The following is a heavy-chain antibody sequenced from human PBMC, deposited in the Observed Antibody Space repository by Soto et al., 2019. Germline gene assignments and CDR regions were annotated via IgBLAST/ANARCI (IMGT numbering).Heavy chain of an antibody. Sequence: SGTLSLTCTVSGGSISSGGYYWSWIRQHPGKGLEWIGYIYYSGSTYYNPSLKSRVTISVDTSKNQFSLKLSSVTAADTAVYYCAREGRYDYVWGSYRYFDYWAQGTLVTVSS. D-gene: IGHD3-16*02. CDR1: GGSISSGGYY. CDR3: AREGRYDYVWGSYRYFDY. J-gene: IGHJ4*02. V-gene: IGHV4-31*03. CDR2: IYYSGST.